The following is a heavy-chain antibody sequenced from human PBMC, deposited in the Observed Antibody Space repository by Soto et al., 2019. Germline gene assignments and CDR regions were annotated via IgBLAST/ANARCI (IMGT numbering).Heavy chain of an antibody. CDR3: ARSSGGNFGIIIEGSNWFDP. D-gene: IGHD3-3*01. J-gene: IGHJ5*02. Sequence: ASVKVSCKASGGTFSSYAISWVRQAPGQGLEWMGGIIPICGTTNYAQKFQGRITMTGDTSTSTAYMELSSLRSDDTAIYYCARSSGGNFGIIIEGSNWFDPWGQGTLVTVSS. CDR1: GGTFSSYA. CDR2: IIPICGTT. V-gene: IGHV1-69*06.